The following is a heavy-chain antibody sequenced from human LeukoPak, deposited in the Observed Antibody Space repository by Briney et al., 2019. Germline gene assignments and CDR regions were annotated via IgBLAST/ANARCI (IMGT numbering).Heavy chain of an antibody. CDR1: GFTFSNAW. CDR2: IKSKTDGGTT. D-gene: IGHD2-2*01. Sequence: GGSLRLSCAASGFTFSNAWMSWVRQASEKGLEWVGRIKSKTDGGTTDYAAPVKGRFTISRDDSKNTLYLQMNSLKTEDTAVYYCTTVGGYCSSTSCWEFDPWGQGTLVTVSS. CDR3: TTVGGYCSSTSCWEFDP. J-gene: IGHJ5*02. V-gene: IGHV3-15*01.